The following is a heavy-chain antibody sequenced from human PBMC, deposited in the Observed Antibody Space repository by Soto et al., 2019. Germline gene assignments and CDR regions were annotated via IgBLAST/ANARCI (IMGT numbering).Heavy chain of an antibody. Sequence: GGSLRLSCAASGFTFSSYSMNWVRQAPGKGLEWVSSISSSSSYIYYADSVKGRFTISRDNAKNSLYLQMNSLRAEDTAVYYCARDLKWLVPLYYYYYMDVWGKGTTVTVSS. J-gene: IGHJ6*03. V-gene: IGHV3-21*01. CDR1: GFTFSSYS. D-gene: IGHD6-19*01. CDR2: ISSSSSYI. CDR3: ARDLKWLVPLYYYYYMDV.